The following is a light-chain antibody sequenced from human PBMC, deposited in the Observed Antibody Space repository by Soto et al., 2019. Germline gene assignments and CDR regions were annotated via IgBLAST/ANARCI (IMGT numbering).Light chain of an antibody. CDR2: WAS. CDR3: QQYYSNPELT. Sequence: IVMTQSPDSLAVSLGERATINCKSSQSLLYTSNNKNYLAWFQQKPGQPPRLLIYWASTRESGVPDRFSGSGSGTDFTLTISSLQSEDVAVYYCQQYYSNPELTFGGGTKVDIX. J-gene: IGKJ4*01. V-gene: IGKV4-1*01. CDR1: QSLLYTSNNKNY.